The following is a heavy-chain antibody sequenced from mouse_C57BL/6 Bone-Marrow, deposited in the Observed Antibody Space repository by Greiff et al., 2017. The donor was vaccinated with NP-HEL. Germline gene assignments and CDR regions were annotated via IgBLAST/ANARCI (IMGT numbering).Heavy chain of an antibody. CDR1: GYSITSGYY. Sequence: EVKLMESGPGLVKPSQSLSLTCSVTGYSITSGYYWNWIRQFPGNKLEWMGYISYDGSNNYNPSLKNRISITRDTSKNQFFLKLNSVTTEDTATYYCASDDYWYFDVWGTGTTVTVSS. V-gene: IGHV3-6*01. CDR2: ISYDGSN. J-gene: IGHJ1*03. CDR3: ASDDYWYFDV.